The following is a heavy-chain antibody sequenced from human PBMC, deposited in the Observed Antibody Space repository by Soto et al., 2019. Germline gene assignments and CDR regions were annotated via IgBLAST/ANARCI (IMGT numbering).Heavy chain of an antibody. J-gene: IGHJ4*02. CDR3: ARTRKYGDYSLFDY. Sequence: PGGSLRVSCAAAGFTFSSYGRHWVRQAPGKGLEWVAVIWYDGSNKYYADSVKGRFTISRDNSKNTLYLQMNSLRAEDTAVYYCARTRKYGDYSLFDYWGQGTLVTVSS. CDR1: GFTFSSYG. CDR2: IWYDGSNK. D-gene: IGHD4-17*01. V-gene: IGHV3-33*01.